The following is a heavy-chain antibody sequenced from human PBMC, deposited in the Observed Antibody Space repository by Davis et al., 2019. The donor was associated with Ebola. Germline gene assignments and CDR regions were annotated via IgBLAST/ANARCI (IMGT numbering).Heavy chain of an antibody. V-gene: IGHV3-21*01. CDR2: ISSTSTYI. CDR1: GFTFSHYT. J-gene: IGHJ4*02. Sequence: PGGSLRLSCAASGFTFSHYTMKWVRQVPGKGLEWVSSISSTSTYIYYADSVRGRFTISRDNAKNSLYLQMNSLRAEDTAVYYCARADPARKVGSSSLIDYWGQGTLVTVSS. D-gene: IGHD6-13*01. CDR3: ARADPARKVGSSSLIDY.